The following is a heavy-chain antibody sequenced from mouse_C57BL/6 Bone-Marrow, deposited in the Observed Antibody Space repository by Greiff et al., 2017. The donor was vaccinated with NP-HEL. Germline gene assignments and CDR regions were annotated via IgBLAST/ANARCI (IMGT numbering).Heavy chain of an antibody. CDR3: ARSPPTGWFAY. Sequence: QVQLKQPGAELVMPGASVKLSCKASGYTFTSYWMHWVKQRPGQGLEWIGEIDPSDSYTNYNQKFKGKSTLTVDKPSSTAYMQLSSLTSEDSAVYYCARSPPTGWFAYWGQGTLVTVSA. V-gene: IGHV1-69*01. CDR1: GYTFTSYW. CDR2: IDPSDSYT. D-gene: IGHD4-1*02. J-gene: IGHJ3*01.